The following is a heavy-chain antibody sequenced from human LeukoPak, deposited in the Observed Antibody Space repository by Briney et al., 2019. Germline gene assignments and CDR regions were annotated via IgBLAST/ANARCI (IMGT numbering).Heavy chain of an antibody. V-gene: IGHV3-53*01. CDR1: GFTVSSNY. Sequence: GGSLRLSCAASGFTVSSNYMSWVRQAPGMGLEWVSVIYNVGNTHYADSVKGRFTISRDISKNTIYLQMNSLRAEDTAMYFCARSSRYYYDGSGYYPGPPDHWGQGTLVTVSS. CDR3: ARSSRYYYDGSGYYPGPPDH. D-gene: IGHD3-22*01. CDR2: IYNVGNT. J-gene: IGHJ5*02.